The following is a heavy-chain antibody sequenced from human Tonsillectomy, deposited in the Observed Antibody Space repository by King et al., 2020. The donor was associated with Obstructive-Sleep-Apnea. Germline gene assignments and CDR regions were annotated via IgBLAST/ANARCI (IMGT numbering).Heavy chain of an antibody. J-gene: IGHJ4*02. CDR1: GYTFTSYC. Sequence: QLVQSGAEVKKPGASVKVSCKASGYTFTSYCTSWVRPAPGQGLEWLVLISGYNGNTNDAQNFQGRVTMTIDTSTTTVYMELRSLRSDDTAVYYCARDLVTAASSDWGQGTLVTVSS. V-gene: IGHV1-18*01. CDR3: ARDLVTAASSD. CDR2: ISGYNGNT. D-gene: IGHD6-13*01.